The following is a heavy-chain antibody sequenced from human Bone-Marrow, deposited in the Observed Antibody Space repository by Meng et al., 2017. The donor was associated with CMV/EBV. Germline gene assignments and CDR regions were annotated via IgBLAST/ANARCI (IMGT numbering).Heavy chain of an antibody. CDR1: GFTFSSYW. V-gene: IGHV3-7*01. J-gene: IGHJ4*02. Sequence: GGSLRLSCAASGFTFSSYWMSWVRQAPGKGLEWVANIKQDGSEKYYVDSVKGRFTISRDNAKNSLYLQMNSLRAEDTAVYYCAKDQDSSGYYYTNFYYWGQGTLVTVSS. D-gene: IGHD3-22*01. CDR3: AKDQDSSGYYYTNFYY. CDR2: IKQDGSEK.